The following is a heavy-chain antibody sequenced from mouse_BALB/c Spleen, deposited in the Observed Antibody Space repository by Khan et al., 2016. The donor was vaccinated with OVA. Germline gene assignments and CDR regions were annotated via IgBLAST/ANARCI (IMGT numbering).Heavy chain of an antibody. CDR3: ARGYYVAY. CDR1: GYAFSSYW. D-gene: IGHD1-1*01. Sequence: VQLQESGAELVRPGSSVKISCKASGYAFSSYWMNWVKQRPGQGLEWIGQIYPGDGDTNYNGKFKGKATLTADKYSSTAYMQLSSLESEDTAVYFCARGYYVAYWGQGTLVTVSA. CDR2: IYPGDGDT. J-gene: IGHJ3*01. V-gene: IGHV1-80*01.